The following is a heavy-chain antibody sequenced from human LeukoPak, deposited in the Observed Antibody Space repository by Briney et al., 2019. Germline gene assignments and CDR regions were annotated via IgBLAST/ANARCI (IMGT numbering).Heavy chain of an antibody. D-gene: IGHD6-6*01. V-gene: IGHV3-23*01. CDR3: AKDRTAARRRVGYYYYMDV. CDR1: GFTFDDYA. J-gene: IGHJ6*03. CDR2: ISGSGGST. Sequence: PGGSLRLSCAASGFTFDDYAMSWVRQAPGKGLEWVSAISGSGGSTYYADSVKGRFTISRDNSKNTLYLQMNSLRAEDTAVYYCAKDRTAARRRVGYYYYMDVWGKGTTVTVSS.